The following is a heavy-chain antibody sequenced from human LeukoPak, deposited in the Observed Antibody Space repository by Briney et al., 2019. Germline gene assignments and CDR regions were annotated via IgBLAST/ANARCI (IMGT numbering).Heavy chain of an antibody. Sequence: SVKVSCKASGGTFSSYAISWVRQAPGQGLEWMGGIIPIFGTANYAQKFQGRVTITTDESTRTAYMELSSLRSEDTAGYYCARGYNPYYDILIGSPYYYYMDVWGKGTTVSVSS. D-gene: IGHD3-9*01. J-gene: IGHJ6*03. CDR3: ARGYNPYYDILIGSPYYYYMDV. CDR2: IIPIFGTA. V-gene: IGHV1-69*05. CDR1: GGTFSSYA.